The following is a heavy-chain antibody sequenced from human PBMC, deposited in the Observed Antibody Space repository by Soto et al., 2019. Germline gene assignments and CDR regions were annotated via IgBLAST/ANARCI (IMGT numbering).Heavy chain of an antibody. Sequence: GGSLRLSCAASGFTFSSYAMHWVRQAPGKGLEWVAVISYDGSNKYYADSVKGRFTISRDNSKNTLYLQMNSLRAEDTAVYYCARDERFALYYYYYYGMDVWGQGTTVTVSS. CDR2: ISYDGSNK. V-gene: IGHV3-30-3*01. CDR1: GFTFSSYA. J-gene: IGHJ6*02. D-gene: IGHD3-10*01. CDR3: ARDERFALYYYYYYGMDV.